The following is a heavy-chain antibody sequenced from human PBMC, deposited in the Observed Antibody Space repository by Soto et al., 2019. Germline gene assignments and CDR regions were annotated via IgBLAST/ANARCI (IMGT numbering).Heavy chain of an antibody. V-gene: IGHV3-33*01. CDR3: ARDREYSGDNWFDP. D-gene: IGHD2-21*01. Sequence: QPQLVEYGGGVVQPGRSLRLSCAASGFTFNNYGIHWVRQAPGMGLEWVAVISSDGVKEYYGDSVKGRFTVFRDSSKDALYRQTNSLRVEDTAVYYCARDREYSGDNWFDPWGQGTLVTVSS. CDR2: ISSDGVKE. CDR1: GFTFNNYG. J-gene: IGHJ5*02.